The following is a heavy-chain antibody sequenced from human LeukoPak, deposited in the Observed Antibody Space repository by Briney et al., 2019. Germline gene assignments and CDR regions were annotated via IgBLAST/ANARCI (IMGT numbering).Heavy chain of an antibody. Sequence: GGSLRLSCAASGFTFSNYDMHWVRQAPGKGLEWVSSIRYDGSNKYYADSVKGRFTISRDKAKNTLYLQMDSLRAEDTAVYFCARIDSSGYYFYYWGQGTLATVSS. CDR3: ARIDSSGYYFYY. CDR2: IRYDGSNK. J-gene: IGHJ4*02. V-gene: IGHV3-30*02. CDR1: GFTFSNYD. D-gene: IGHD3-22*01.